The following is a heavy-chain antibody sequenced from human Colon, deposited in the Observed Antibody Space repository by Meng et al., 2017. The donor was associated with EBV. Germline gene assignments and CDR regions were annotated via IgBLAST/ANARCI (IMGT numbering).Heavy chain of an antibody. CDR2: IYHSGST. CDR3: ARRRGGSGRDC. D-gene: IGHD3-10*01. CDR1: GGSISSNGYY. Sequence: QLPDRGPGSVMPSGTLPLPCTVSGGSISSNGYYWDWVRQPPGKGLEWIGAIYHSGSTSYNPSLQSRVTMFVDTSKNQFSLMLTSVTATDTAVYYCARRRGGSGRDCWGQGTLVTVSS. J-gene: IGHJ4*02. V-gene: IGHV4-39*01.